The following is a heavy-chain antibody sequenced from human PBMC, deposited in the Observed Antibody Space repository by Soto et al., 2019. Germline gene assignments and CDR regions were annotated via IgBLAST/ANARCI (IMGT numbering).Heavy chain of an antibody. CDR2: INPSCGTT. J-gene: IGHJ4*02. Sequence: VASVRVSCKASGYTCTRYNVHWVRQASGQGLEWMAIINPSCGTTYYVQKFEGRVTLTTDTSTSTVYMELSSLRSDDTAVYYCARVRGGGSPYFFDYWCQGPIFTVSS. CDR3: ARVRGGGSPYFFDY. D-gene: IGHD2-15*01. V-gene: IGHV1-46*01. CDR1: GYTCTRYN.